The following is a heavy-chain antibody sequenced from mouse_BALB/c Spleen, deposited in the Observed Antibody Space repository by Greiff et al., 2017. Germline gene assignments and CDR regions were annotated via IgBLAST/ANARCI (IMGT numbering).Heavy chain of an antibody. V-gene: IGHV5-4*02. D-gene: IGHD2-10*02. CDR3: ARNQYGNYDDAMDY. CDR2: ISDGGSYT. J-gene: IGHJ4*01. Sequence: EVKLMESGGGLVKPGGSLKLSCAASGFTFSDYYMYWVRQTPEKRLEWVATISDGGSYTYYPDSVKGRFTISRDNAKNNLYLQMSSLKSEDTAMYYCARNQYGNYDDAMDYWGQGTSVTVSS. CDR1: GFTFSDYY.